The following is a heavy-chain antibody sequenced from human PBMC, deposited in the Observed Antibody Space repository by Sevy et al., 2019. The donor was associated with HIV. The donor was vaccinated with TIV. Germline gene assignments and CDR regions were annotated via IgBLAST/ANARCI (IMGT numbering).Heavy chain of an antibody. CDR2: IWYDGSNK. CDR3: ASEYSRSCPYDFDY. Sequence: GESLKISCAASGFTFSRYGMHWVRQAPGKGLEWVAVIWYDGSNKNYADSVKGRVTISRDNSKNTLYLLINSLRTEDTAVYYCASEYSRSCPYDFDYWGQGTLVTVSS. CDR1: GFTFSRYG. D-gene: IGHD6-6*01. V-gene: IGHV3-33*08. J-gene: IGHJ4*02.